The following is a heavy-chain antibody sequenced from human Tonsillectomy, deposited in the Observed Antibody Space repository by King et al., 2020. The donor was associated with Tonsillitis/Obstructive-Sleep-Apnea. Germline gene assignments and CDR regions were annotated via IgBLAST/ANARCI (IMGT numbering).Heavy chain of an antibody. V-gene: IGHV4-4*02. CDR2: SYHSGST. CDR1: GGSISSSNW. CDR3: ARERDIAGTTLDY. Sequence: QLQESGPGLVKPSRTLSLTCAVSGGSISSSNWWTWVRQHHGKGLEWIGESYHSGSTNYNPSLKSRVPISVDKSKNQFSLKLSSVTAAATAVYYCARERDIAGTTLDYWGQGTLVTVSS. D-gene: IGHD1-20*01. J-gene: IGHJ4*02.